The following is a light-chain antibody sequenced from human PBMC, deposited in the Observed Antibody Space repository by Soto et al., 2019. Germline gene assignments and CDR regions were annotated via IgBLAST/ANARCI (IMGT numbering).Light chain of an antibody. V-gene: IGKV3-20*01. CDR1: QSVPSTY. J-gene: IGKJ1*01. Sequence: VLSQSPGRLSLSPGERATLSCRASQSVPSTYFAWYQQKSGQPPRLLISGTSNRATGIPDRFSGSGSGTDFSLTIRRLEPDDFAVYYCQKYGNFWTFGQGTKVDI. CDR2: GTS. CDR3: QKYGNFWT.